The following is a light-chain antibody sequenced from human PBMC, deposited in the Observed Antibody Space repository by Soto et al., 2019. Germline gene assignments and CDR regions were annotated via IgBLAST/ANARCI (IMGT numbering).Light chain of an antibody. CDR3: CAYAGSYSLV. CDR2: DVN. J-gene: IGLJ2*01. V-gene: IGLV2-11*01. CDR1: SSAVGAYNY. Sequence: QSALTQPRSVSGSPGQSVTISCTGTSSAVGAYNYVSWYQQHPGKAPKVMIYDVNKRPSGVPDRFSGSKSDNTASLTISGLQAEDEADYYCCAYAGSYSLVFGGGTKLTVL.